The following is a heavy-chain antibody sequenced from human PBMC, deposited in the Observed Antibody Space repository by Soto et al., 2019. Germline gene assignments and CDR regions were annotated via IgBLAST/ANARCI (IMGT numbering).Heavy chain of an antibody. V-gene: IGHV4-31*02. CDR1: GASTVSHYH. D-gene: IGHD1-26*01. J-gene: IGHJ4*02. CDR2: IFNSGTT. Sequence: QVQLQESGPGLVKPSQTLSLTCSVSGASTVSHYHWTWIRQPPGKGLEWMGYIFNSGTTFYNPYLTSRLSISRDTSGIHFSLELRSVTAADTAVYYCALALGPTTGLDYLGQGTLVTVSS. CDR3: ALALGPTTGLDY.